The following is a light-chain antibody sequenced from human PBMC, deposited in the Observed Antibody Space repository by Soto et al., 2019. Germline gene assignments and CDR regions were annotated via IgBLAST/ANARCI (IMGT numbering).Light chain of an antibody. CDR1: SSNIGAGYD. CDR2: GNS. Sequence: QSALTQPPSVSGAPGQRVTISCTGSSSNIGAGYDVHWYQQLPGTAPKLLIYGNSNRPSGVPDRFSGSKSGTSASLAITGLQAEDEADYYCQSYDSSLSGVFGTG. J-gene: IGLJ1*01. CDR3: QSYDSSLSGV. V-gene: IGLV1-40*01.